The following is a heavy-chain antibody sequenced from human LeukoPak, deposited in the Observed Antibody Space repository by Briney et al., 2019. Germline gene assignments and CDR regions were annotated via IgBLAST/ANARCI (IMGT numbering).Heavy chain of an antibody. V-gene: IGHV1-69*05. J-gene: IGHJ4*02. CDR1: GGTISSYA. D-gene: IGHD3-22*01. Sequence: SVTVSCKASGGTISSYAISWVRQAPGQGLEWMGGIIPIFGTANYAQKFQGRVTITTDESTSTAYMELSSLRSEDTAVYYCARVNLDRDSSGFAFDYWGQGTLVTVSS. CDR3: ARVNLDRDSSGFAFDY. CDR2: IIPIFGTA.